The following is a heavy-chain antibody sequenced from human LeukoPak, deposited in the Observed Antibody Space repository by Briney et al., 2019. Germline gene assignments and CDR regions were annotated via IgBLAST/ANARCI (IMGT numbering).Heavy chain of an antibody. J-gene: IGHJ5*01. CDR1: GDSVSANSAT. CDR2: TYYRSKWYN. Sequence: SQTLSLTCAISGDSVSANSATWTWLRQSPSRGLEWLGRTYYRSKWYNDYAVSMKSRITINPDTSKNQFSLQLNSVTPEDTAVYYCARLVGASWFDSWGQGTLVTVSS. D-gene: IGHD1-26*01. V-gene: IGHV6-1*01. CDR3: ARLVGASWFDS.